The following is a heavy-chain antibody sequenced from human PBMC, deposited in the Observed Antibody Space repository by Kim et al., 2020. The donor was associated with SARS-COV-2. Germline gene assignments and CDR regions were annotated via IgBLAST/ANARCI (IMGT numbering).Heavy chain of an antibody. CDR3: AAGYSSSWFAMDY. CDR2: IVVGSGNT. V-gene: IGHV1-58*02. D-gene: IGHD6-13*01. Sequence: SVKVSCKASGFTFTSSAMQWVRQARGQRLEWIGWIVVGSGNTNYAQKFQERVTITRDMSTSTAYMELSSLRSEDTAVYYCAAGYSSSWFAMDYWGQGTLVTVSS. J-gene: IGHJ4*02. CDR1: GFTFTSSA.